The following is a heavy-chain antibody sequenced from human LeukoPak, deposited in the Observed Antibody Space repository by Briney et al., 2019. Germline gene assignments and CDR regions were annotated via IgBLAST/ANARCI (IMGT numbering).Heavy chain of an antibody. Sequence: GGSLSLSCAASGFTFSSYSMNWVRQARGKGREWVSSISSSSSYIYYADSVKGRFTISRDNAKNSLYLQINSLRAEDTAVYYCARGYGGIEQLVPDYWRQGTLVTVSS. J-gene: IGHJ4*02. V-gene: IGHV3-21*01. CDR1: GFTFSSYS. D-gene: IGHD6-6*01. CDR2: ISSSSSYI. CDR3: ARGYGGIEQLVPDY.